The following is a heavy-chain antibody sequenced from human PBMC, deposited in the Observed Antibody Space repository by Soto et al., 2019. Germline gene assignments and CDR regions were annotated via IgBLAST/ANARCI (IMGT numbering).Heavy chain of an antibody. Sequence: ASVKVSCKASRYTFSDYYIHWVRQAPGQGLEWMGWINPNSGGTKYAPKFQGGVTMTRDTSITTAYMELSRLRSGDTAVYYCAREQATAKPEGVDFWGQGTLVTVYS. CDR2: INPNSGGT. CDR1: RYTFSDYY. V-gene: IGHV1-2*02. J-gene: IGHJ4*02. D-gene: IGHD1-1*01. CDR3: AREQATAKPEGVDF.